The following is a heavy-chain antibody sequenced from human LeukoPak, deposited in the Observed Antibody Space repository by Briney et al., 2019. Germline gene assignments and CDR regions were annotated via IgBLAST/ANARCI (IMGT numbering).Heavy chain of an antibody. CDR3: ARDLRGVDKINWFDP. CDR1: GGSISSYY. Sequence: SETLSLTCTVSGGSISSYYWSWIRQPPGKGLEWIGHIYYSGSTNYNPSLKSRVTISVDTSKNQFSLKLSSVTAADTAVYYCARDLRGVDKINWFDPWGQGTLVTVSS. V-gene: IGHV4-59*01. CDR2: IYYSGST. D-gene: IGHD5-12*01. J-gene: IGHJ5*02.